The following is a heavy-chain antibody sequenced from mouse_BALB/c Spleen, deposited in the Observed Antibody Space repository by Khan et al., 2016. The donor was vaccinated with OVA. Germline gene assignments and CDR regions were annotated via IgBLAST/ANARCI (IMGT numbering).Heavy chain of an antibody. V-gene: IGHV5-6*01. J-gene: IGHJ3*01. CDR2: ISSAGTYA. D-gene: IGHD4-1*01. Sequence: EVELVESGGDLVKPGGSLKLSCVVSGFIFSNYGMSWVRQTPDKRLEWVATISSAGTYACGGDGVKGRFTISRNNAKNTLYLQMSSLKSEDTAMYYCASHLTGSFAYWGQGTLVTVSA. CDR1: GFIFSNYG. CDR3: ASHLTGSFAY.